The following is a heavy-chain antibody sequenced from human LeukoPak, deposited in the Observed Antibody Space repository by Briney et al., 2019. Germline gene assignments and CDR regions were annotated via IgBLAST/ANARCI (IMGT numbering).Heavy chain of an antibody. CDR1: GFTFSSNG. CDR2: ISGSGGSP. CDR3: AKGGKTIMCPTSCYDY. J-gene: IGHJ4*02. V-gene: IGHV3-23*01. D-gene: IGHD2-2*01. Sequence: GGSLRLSCAASGFTFSSNGMSWVRQAPGRGLEWVSVISGSGGSPDYTDSVKGRFTISRDNSKNTLYLQTNSLRAEDTAVYYCAKGGKTIMCPTSCYDYWGQGTLVTVSS.